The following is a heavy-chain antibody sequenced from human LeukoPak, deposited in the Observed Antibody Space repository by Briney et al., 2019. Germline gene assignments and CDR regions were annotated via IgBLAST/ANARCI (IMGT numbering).Heavy chain of an antibody. V-gene: IGHV3-33*06. CDR1: GFTFSRHG. Sequence: GRSLTLSCAASGFTFSRHGMHWVRQAPGKGLEWVAVIWHDGSNQYYGDSVKGRFTISRDNSKNTLYLQMNSLRVEDTAVYYCAKDWEGYANDLDYWGQGTLVTVSS. CDR2: IWHDGSNQ. CDR3: AKDWEGYANDLDY. J-gene: IGHJ4*02. D-gene: IGHD2-15*01.